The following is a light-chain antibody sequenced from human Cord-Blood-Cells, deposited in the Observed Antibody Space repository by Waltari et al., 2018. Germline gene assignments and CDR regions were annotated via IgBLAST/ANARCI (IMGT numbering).Light chain of an antibody. V-gene: IGKV3-20*01. CDR1: QSVSSSY. CDR3: QQYGSSYT. CDR2: GAS. J-gene: IGKJ2*01. Sequence: EIVLTQSPGTLSLSPGERATLSCRASQSVSSSYLAWYQQKPGQAPRLLIYGASSRATGIXXXFSGXGSGTDFTLTISRLXPEDFAVYYCQQYGSSYTFGQGTKLEIK.